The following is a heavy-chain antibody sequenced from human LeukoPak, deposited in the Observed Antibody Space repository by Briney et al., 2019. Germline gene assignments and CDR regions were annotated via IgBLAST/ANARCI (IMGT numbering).Heavy chain of an antibody. V-gene: IGHV3-74*01. D-gene: IGHD1/OR15-1a*01. Sequence: GGSLRLSCVGSGFSFSNTWMHWVRQVPGKGLVWVSRIKSDGSSTSYADSVKGRFTISRDNAKNTLYLQMNNLSAEDTAVYYCARNNSFDYWGQGTLVTVSS. CDR1: GFSFSNTW. CDR3: ARNNSFDY. J-gene: IGHJ4*02. CDR2: IKSDGSST.